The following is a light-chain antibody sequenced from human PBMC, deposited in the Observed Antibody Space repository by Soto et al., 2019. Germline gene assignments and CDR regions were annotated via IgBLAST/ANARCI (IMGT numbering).Light chain of an antibody. CDR3: QQSYSTRIT. Sequence: DIQMPQSPSSLSASVGDRVTITFLASQSISNYLNCYQQKPGKAPKLLSYAASSLQSGVPSRFSGSGSGTDFTLTISSLQPEDFATYYCQQSYSTRITFGQGTRLENK. J-gene: IGKJ5*01. CDR2: AAS. CDR1: QSISNY. V-gene: IGKV1-39*01.